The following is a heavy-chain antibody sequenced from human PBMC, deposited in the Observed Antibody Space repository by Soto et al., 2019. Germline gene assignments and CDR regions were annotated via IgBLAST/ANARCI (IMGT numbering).Heavy chain of an antibody. CDR2: ISFDGSKK. CDR1: GFTFSNYG. CDR3: VKSKDLGGIDFKVDH. D-gene: IGHD2-15*01. V-gene: IGHV3-30*18. J-gene: IGHJ4*02. Sequence: QVSLVESGGGVVQPGRSLRLSCAASGFTFSNYGMHWVRQAPGKGLEWVAVISFDGSKKYHGDSVQGRFTVSRDNSKNTLYLQVNSLRSEDTAVYYCVKSKDLGGIDFKVDHWGQGTLVTVSS.